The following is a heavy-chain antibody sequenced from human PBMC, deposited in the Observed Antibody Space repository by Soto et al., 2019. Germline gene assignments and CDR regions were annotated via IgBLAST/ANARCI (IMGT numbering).Heavy chain of an antibody. CDR1: GFTFSSYA. D-gene: IGHD4-17*01. J-gene: IGHJ6*02. CDR3: ARESVSLYYYYGMDV. CDR2: ISYDGSNK. Sequence: QVQLVESGGGVVQPGRSLRLSCAASGFTFSSYAMHWFRQAPGKGLEWVAVISYDGSNKYYADSVKGRFTISRDNSKNTLYLQMNSLRAEDTAVYYCARESVSLYYYYGMDVWGQGTTVTVSS. V-gene: IGHV3-30-3*01.